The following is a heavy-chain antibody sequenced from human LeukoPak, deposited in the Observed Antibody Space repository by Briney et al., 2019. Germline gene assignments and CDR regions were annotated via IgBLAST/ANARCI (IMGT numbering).Heavy chain of an antibody. D-gene: IGHD3-22*01. J-gene: IGHJ4*02. Sequence: GGSLRLSCAASGFTFSDYYMSWIRQAPGKGLEWVSYIRSSSGYTNYADSVKGRFTISRDNAKNTLFLQMNSLRAEDTAVYYCARISSDSISYYDHWGQGTLVTVSS. V-gene: IGHV3-11*06. CDR2: IRSSSGYT. CDR1: GFTFSDYY. CDR3: ARISSDSISYYDH.